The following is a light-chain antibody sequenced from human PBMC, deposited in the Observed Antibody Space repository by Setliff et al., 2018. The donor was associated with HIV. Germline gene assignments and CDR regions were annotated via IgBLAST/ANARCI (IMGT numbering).Light chain of an antibody. J-gene: IGLJ3*02. CDR1: SGSVSTGHY. Sequence: QTVVTQEPSLSVSPGETVTLTCGLRSGSVSTGHYPSWYQQTPGQTPRMLIYSTNTRSSGVPDRFSGSVLGNRAALTITGAQADDECDYYCVLYMGNGVSVFGGGTKVTVL. CDR2: STN. V-gene: IGLV8-61*01. CDR3: VLYMGNGVSV.